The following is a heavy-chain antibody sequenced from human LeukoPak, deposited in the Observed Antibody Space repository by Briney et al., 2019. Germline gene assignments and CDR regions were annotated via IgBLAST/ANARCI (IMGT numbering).Heavy chain of an antibody. V-gene: IGHV3-9*01. CDR1: GFTFDDYA. D-gene: IGHD2-2*01. CDR3: AKGSHFIVVPAAINYFDY. CDR2: ISWNSGSI. J-gene: IGHJ4*02. Sequence: GGSLRLSCAASGFTFDDYAMHWVRQAPGKGLEWVSGISWNSGSIGYADSVKGRFTISRDNAKNSLYLQMNSLGAEDTALYYCAKGSHFIVVPAAINYFDYWGQGTLVTVSS.